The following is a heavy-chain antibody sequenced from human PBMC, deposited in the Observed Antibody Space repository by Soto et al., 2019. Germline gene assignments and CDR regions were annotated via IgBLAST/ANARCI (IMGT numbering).Heavy chain of an antibody. J-gene: IGHJ4*02. V-gene: IGHV1-3*01. CDR3: ARFLEWLPLDY. CDR1: GYTFTSYA. Sequence: VKVSFHASGYTFTSYAMHWVRQAPGQRLEWMGWINAGNGNTKYSQKFQGRVTITRDTSASTAYMELSSLRSEDTAVYYCARFLEWLPLDYWGQGTLVTVSS. D-gene: IGHD3-3*01. CDR2: INAGNGNT.